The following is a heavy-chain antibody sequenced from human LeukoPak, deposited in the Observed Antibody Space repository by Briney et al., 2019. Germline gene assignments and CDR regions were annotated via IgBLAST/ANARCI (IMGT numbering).Heavy chain of an antibody. D-gene: IGHD3-3*01. CDR1: GFTFSSYS. CDR2: ISSSSSTI. V-gene: IGHV3-48*01. J-gene: IGHJ6*03. Sequence: GGSLRLSCAASGFTFSSYSMNWVRQAPGKGLEWVSYISSSSSTIYYADSVKGRFTISRDNAKNSLYLQMNSLRAEDTAVYYCARGRGDFWSDYYYYMDVWGKGTTVTVSS. CDR3: ARGRGDFWSDYYYYMDV.